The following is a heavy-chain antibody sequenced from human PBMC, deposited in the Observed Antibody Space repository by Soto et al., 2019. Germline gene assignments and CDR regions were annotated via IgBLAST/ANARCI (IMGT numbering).Heavy chain of an antibody. CDR3: ARHGNWNSDY. J-gene: IGHJ4*02. CDR1: GGSISSSSYY. Sequence: SETLSLTCTVSGGSISSSSYYWGWIRQSPGKGLEWIGSIYYSGSTYYNPSLKSRVTISVDTSKNQFSLKLSSVTAADTAVYYCARHGNWNSDYWGQGTLVTVSS. CDR2: IYYSGST. V-gene: IGHV4-39*01. D-gene: IGHD1-20*01.